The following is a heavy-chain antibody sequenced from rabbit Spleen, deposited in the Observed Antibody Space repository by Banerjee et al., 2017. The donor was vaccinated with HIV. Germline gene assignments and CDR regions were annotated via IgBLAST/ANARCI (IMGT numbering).Heavy chain of an antibody. V-gene: IGHV1S40*01. CDR2: IYNGSSGST. CDR1: GFSFSGSYW. CDR3: ARDGGYAGHGYPTGDL. J-gene: IGHJ3*01. D-gene: IGHD4-2*01. Sequence: QSLEESGGDLVKPGASLTLTCTASGFSFSGSYWICWVRQAPGKGLEWIACIYNGSSGSTYYASWAKGRFTISKTSSTTVTLQMTSLTAADTATYFCARDGGYAGHGYPTGDLWGQGTLVTVS.